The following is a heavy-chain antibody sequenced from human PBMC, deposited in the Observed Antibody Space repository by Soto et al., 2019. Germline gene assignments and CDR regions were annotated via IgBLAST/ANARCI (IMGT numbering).Heavy chain of an antibody. CDR2: ISSSGSTI. D-gene: IGHD3-10*01. Sequence: GGSLRLSCAASGFTFSSCEMNWVRQAPGKGLEWVSYISSSGSTIYYADSVKGRFTISRDNSKNTLYLQMNSLRAEDTAVYYCAKDLITMVRGVIITFYYYGMDVWGQGTTVTVSS. CDR1: GFTFSSCE. J-gene: IGHJ6*02. V-gene: IGHV3-48*03. CDR3: AKDLITMVRGVIITFYYYGMDV.